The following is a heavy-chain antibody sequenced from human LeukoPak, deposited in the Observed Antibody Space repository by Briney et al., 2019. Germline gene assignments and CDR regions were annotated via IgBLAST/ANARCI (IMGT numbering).Heavy chain of an antibody. CDR2: IGASGDT. Sequence: GGSLRLSCATSGFTFSSYAMSWVRQAPGKGLEWVSGIGASGDTYYADSVKGRFTISGDNSKNTLYLQMESLRAEDTAVYFCAKGVAGYCGGGSCYPFDYWGQGTLVTVSS. CDR3: AKGVAGYCGGGSCYPFDY. V-gene: IGHV3-23*01. D-gene: IGHD2-15*01. J-gene: IGHJ4*02. CDR1: GFTFSSYA.